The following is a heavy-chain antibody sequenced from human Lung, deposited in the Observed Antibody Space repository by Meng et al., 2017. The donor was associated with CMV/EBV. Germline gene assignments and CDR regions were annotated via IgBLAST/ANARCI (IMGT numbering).Heavy chain of an antibody. J-gene: IGHJ4*02. CDR3: AKASGYSSGWSKFDY. Sequence: SCAASGFTFDDYAMHWVRQAPGKGLEWVSGISWNSGSIGYADSVKGRFTISRDNAKNSLYLQMNSLRAEDTALYYCAKASGYSSGWSKFDYWGPGTXVTGAS. CDR2: ISWNSGSI. V-gene: IGHV3-9*01. CDR1: GFTFDDYA. D-gene: IGHD6-19*01.